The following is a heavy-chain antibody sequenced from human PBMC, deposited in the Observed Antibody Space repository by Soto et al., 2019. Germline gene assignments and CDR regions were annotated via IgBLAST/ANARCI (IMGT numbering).Heavy chain of an antibody. CDR2: INAGNGNT. D-gene: IGHD6-19*01. J-gene: IGHJ4*02. Sequence: QVQLVQSGAEEKKPGASVKVSCKASGYTFTGYAMHWVRQAPGQRLEWMGWINAGNGNTKYSQKFQGRVTITRDTSAGKAYMELSSLRSEDTAVYYCARAVAVAADFDYWGQGTLVTVSS. CDR1: GYTFTGYA. CDR3: ARAVAVAADFDY. V-gene: IGHV1-3*05.